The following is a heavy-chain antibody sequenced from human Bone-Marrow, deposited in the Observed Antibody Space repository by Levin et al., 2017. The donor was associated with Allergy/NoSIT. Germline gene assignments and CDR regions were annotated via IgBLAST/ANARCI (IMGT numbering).Heavy chain of an antibody. Sequence: GSLRLSCKASGHTLTGFYLHWVRQAPGKGLEWMGRISPKSGGTRSAQRFLDRVTMTRDTSISTVYMELSRLTSDDTAIYYCAGDYGYNWFDPWGQGTLVTVSS. CDR2: ISPKSGGT. J-gene: IGHJ5*02. CDR1: GHTLTGFY. CDR3: AGDYGYNWFDP. V-gene: IGHV1-2*06. D-gene: IGHD4-17*01.